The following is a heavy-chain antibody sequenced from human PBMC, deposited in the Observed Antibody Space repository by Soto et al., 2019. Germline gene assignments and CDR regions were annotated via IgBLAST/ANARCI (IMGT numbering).Heavy chain of an antibody. D-gene: IGHD6-13*01. CDR3: ARGLYSSSWNGEIY. V-gene: IGHV1-18*01. CDR2: VSGYNGNT. J-gene: IGHJ4*02. Sequence: VQLVQSGPEVKKPGASVKVSCKASGYTFTSYGITWVRQAPGQGLEWMGWVSGYNGNTEYAQNFQGKVTIIADKSTSTAYLELRSLRSDDTALYYCARGLYSSSWNGEIYWGQGTLVTVSS. CDR1: GYTFTSYG.